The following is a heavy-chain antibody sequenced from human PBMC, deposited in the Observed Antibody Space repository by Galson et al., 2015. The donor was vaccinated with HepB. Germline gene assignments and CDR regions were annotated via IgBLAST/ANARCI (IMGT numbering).Heavy chain of an antibody. Sequence: ETLSLTCTVSGGSISSYYWSWIRQPPGKGLEWIGYIHYSGSTNYNPSLKSRVTISLDTSKHQFSLNLTSVTAADTAVYYCARRDGYNRQLSAFHIWGQGTMVTVSS. D-gene: IGHD5-24*01. CDR3: ARRDGYNRQLSAFHI. CDR2: IHYSGST. V-gene: IGHV4-59*08. J-gene: IGHJ3*02. CDR1: GGSISSYY.